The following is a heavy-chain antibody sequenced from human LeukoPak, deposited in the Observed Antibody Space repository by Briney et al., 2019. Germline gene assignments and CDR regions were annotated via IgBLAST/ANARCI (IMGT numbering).Heavy chain of an antibody. CDR2: IIPIFGTA. CDR3: ARENSDYGGITP. CDR1: GGTFISYA. D-gene: IGHD4-23*01. Sequence: SVKVSCKASGGTFISYAISWVRQAPGQGLEWMGGIIPIFGTANYAQKFQGRVTITADESTSTAYMELSSLRSEDTAVYYCARENSDYGGITPWGQGTLVTVSS. V-gene: IGHV1-69*13. J-gene: IGHJ5*02.